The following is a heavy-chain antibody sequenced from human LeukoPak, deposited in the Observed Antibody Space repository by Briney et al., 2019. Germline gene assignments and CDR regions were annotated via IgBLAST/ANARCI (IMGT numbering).Heavy chain of an antibody. D-gene: IGHD5-18*01. Sequence: ASAKVSCKASGYTFTSYGISWVRQAPGQGLEWMGWISAYNGNTNYAQKLQGRVTMTTDTSTSPAYMGLRSLRSDDTAVYYCARLCSYGYFDYWRQATLVTVSS. V-gene: IGHV1-18*01. CDR2: ISAYNGNT. J-gene: IGHJ4*02. CDR3: ARLCSYGYFDY. CDR1: GYTFTSYG.